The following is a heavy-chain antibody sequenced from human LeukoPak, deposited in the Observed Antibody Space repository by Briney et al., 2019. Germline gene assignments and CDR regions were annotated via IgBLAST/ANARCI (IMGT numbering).Heavy chain of an antibody. V-gene: IGHV1-2*02. D-gene: IGHD2-2*01. CDR1: GYSFTDYY. J-gene: IGHJ5*02. CDR3: ARADRLDGAPYLIGP. Sequence: ASVKVSCKTSGYSFTDYYMHWVRQAPGQGLEWMGWINPNSGGTSSAQKFQGRVTMTRDPSITTVYMEVRWLTSDDTAIYYCARADRLDGAPYLIGPWGQGTLVTVFS. CDR2: INPNSGGT.